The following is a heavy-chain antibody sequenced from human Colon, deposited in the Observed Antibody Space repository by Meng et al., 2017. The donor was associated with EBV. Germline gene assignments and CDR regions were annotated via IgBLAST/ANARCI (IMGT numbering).Heavy chain of an antibody. CDR2: IYHSGST. J-gene: IGHJ4*02. V-gene: IGHV4-4*02. D-gene: IGHD2-21*02. CDR1: GGSLSSRNW. CDR3: ARVGAYCGGDCYHPR. Sequence: VLLQAAGPGLVRPSGTLSLTCAGPGGSLSSRNWWSWVRQPPGKGLEWIGEIYHSGSTNYNPSLKSRVTISVDESKNQFSLRLSSVTAADTAVYYCARVGAYCGGDCYHPRWGQGTLVTVSS.